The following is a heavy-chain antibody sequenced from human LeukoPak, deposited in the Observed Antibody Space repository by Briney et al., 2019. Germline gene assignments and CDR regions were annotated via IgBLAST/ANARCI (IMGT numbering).Heavy chain of an antibody. CDR1: GFTFSSYG. J-gene: IGHJ4*02. Sequence: GGSLRLSCAASGFTFSSYGMHWVRQAPGKGLEWVAVIWYDGSSKYYADSVKGRFTISRDNSKNTLYLQMNSLRAEDTAVYYCAKGRSGRPNTYDYWGQGTLVIVSS. CDR3: AKGRSGRPNTYDY. D-gene: IGHD3-3*01. V-gene: IGHV3-33*06. CDR2: IWYDGSSK.